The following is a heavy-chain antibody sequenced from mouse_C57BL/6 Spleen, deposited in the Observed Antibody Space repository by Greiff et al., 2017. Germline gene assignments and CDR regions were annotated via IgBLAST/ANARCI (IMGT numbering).Heavy chain of an antibody. J-gene: IGHJ4*01. Sequence: VQLQQPGAELVKPGASVKLSCKASGYTFTSYWMHWVKQRPGQGLEWIGMIHPNSGSTNYNEKFKSKATLTVDKSSSTAYMQLSSLTSEDSAVYYCARGAYYGSSSSYAMDYWGQGTSVTVSS. D-gene: IGHD1-1*01. CDR3: ARGAYYGSSSSYAMDY. V-gene: IGHV1-64*01. CDR1: GYTFTSYW. CDR2: IHPNSGST.